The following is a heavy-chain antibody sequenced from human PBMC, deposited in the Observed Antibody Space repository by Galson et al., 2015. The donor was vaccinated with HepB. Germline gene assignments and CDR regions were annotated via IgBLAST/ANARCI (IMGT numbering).Heavy chain of an antibody. CDR1: GFIFSSYG. CDR2: ISHSGSYT. V-gene: IGHV3-23*01. Sequence: SLRLSCAASGFIFSSYGMSWVRQAPGKGLEWVSTISHSGSYTYFADSVKGRFTISRDNSENSLYLQMNSLRAEDTAVYYCACWDAYTPSSRYYFDYWGQGTLVTVSS. J-gene: IGHJ4*02. D-gene: IGHD1-26*01. CDR3: ACWDAYTPSSRYYFDY.